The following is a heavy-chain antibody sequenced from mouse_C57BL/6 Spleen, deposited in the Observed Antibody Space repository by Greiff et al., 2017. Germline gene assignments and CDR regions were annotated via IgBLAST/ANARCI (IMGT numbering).Heavy chain of an antibody. Sequence: VQLQQSGAELVKPGASVKISCKASGYAFSSYWMNWVKQRPGKGLEWIGQIYPGDGDTNYNGKFKGKATLTADKSSSTAYMQLSSLTSEDSAVYVCARSDYGSSYGYFDVWGTGTTVTVSS. CDR1: GYAFSSYW. CDR2: IYPGDGDT. V-gene: IGHV1-80*01. J-gene: IGHJ1*03. D-gene: IGHD1-1*01. CDR3: ARSDYGSSYGYFDV.